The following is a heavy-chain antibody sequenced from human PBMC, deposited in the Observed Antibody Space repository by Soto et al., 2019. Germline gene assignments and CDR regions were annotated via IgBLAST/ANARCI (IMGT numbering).Heavy chain of an antibody. D-gene: IGHD1-26*01. J-gene: IGHJ4*02. CDR3: ARGDASGFDS. CDR2: MNPNSGDT. CDR1: GYTFTSYH. Sequence: QVQVVQSGAEVKKPGASVKVSCKASGYTFTSYHINWVRQATGQGLEWVGWMNPNSGDTGCAQKFQGRVTMTRNTSISTVYMGLRSLRSEDTAVYYCARGDASGFDSWGQGTLVTVSS. V-gene: IGHV1-8*01.